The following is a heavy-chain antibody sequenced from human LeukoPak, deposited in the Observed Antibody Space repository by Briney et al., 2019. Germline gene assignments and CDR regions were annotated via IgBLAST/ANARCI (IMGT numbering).Heavy chain of an antibody. Sequence: ASVKVSCKASGYTFTGYYMHWVRQAPGQGLEWMGWINPNSGGTNYAQKFQGRVTMTRDTSISTAYMELSRLRSDDTAVYYCAREKGSSWYGGPYSLDYWGQGTLVTVSS. CDR3: AREKGSSWYGGPYSLDY. D-gene: IGHD6-13*01. CDR2: INPNSGGT. J-gene: IGHJ4*02. CDR1: GYTFTGYY. V-gene: IGHV1-2*02.